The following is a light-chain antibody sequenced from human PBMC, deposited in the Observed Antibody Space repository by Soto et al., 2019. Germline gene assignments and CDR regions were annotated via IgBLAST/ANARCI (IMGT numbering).Light chain of an antibody. CDR3: QQFSSYPLT. J-gene: IGKJ4*01. CDR2: GVS. V-gene: IGKV3-20*01. CDR1: QRLSISY. Sequence: EIVLAQAPGTLSLSPGERASVSCRASQRLSISYIAWYQQKPGQAPRLLIYGVSSRATGIPDRFSGSGAGTDFTLTISRLEPEDFAVYYCQQFSSYPLTFGGGTKVDIK.